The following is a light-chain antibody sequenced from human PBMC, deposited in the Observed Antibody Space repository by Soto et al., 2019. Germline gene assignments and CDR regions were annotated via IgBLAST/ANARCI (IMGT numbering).Light chain of an antibody. V-gene: IGKV3-15*01. J-gene: IGKJ1*01. CDR1: HSVTSD. Sequence: EIVLTQSPGTLSLSPGEGATLSCRASHSVTSDLAWYQQKPGQAPRLFIYGPSTRATGIPARFSGSGSGTEFTLTISNLQSEDFAIYYCQQYSNWPWTFGQGTKVDIK. CDR2: GPS. CDR3: QQYSNWPWT.